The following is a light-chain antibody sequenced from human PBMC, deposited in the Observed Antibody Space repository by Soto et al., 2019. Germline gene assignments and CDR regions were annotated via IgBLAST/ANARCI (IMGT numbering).Light chain of an antibody. CDR3: QQRGYGPPLT. CDR1: QSVGGN. Sequence: TQSHGPLSVSTGEIATLSCGTSQSVGGNLAWYQQKPGQTPRLLIYGASTRATGIPARFSGSGSGTDFTLTISSLEPEDFAVYYCQQRGYGPPLTVGGGTKVEIK. CDR2: GAS. J-gene: IGKJ4*01. V-gene: IGKV3-11*01.